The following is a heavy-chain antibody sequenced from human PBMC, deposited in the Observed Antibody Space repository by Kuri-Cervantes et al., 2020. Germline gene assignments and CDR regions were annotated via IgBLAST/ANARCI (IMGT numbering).Heavy chain of an antibody. D-gene: IGHD2-15*01. Sequence: GESLKISCAASGFTFSSYAMHWVRQAPGKGLEWVAVISYDGSNKYYADSVKGRFTISRDNSKNTLYLQMNSLRAEDTAVYYCAGRFYCSGGSCYSNDAFDIWGQGTMVTVSS. CDR2: ISYDGSNK. J-gene: IGHJ3*02. CDR1: GFTFSSYA. CDR3: AGRFYCSGGSCYSNDAFDI. V-gene: IGHV3-30-3*02.